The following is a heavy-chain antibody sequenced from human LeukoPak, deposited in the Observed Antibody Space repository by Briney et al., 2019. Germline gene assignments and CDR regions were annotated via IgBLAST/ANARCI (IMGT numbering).Heavy chain of an antibody. J-gene: IGHJ6*03. CDR1: GYTLNTYG. CDR2: IGPKNANT. Sequence: ASVKVSCKASGYTLNTYGISWVRQAPGLGLEWMGWIGPKNANTDYAQKFQDRVTMTTDTSTGTAHMELRSLRSDDTAVYYCARVVDGYGAVYYYYYMDVWGKGTTVTVSS. CDR3: ARVVDGYGAVYYYYYMDV. V-gene: IGHV1-18*04. D-gene: IGHD4-17*01.